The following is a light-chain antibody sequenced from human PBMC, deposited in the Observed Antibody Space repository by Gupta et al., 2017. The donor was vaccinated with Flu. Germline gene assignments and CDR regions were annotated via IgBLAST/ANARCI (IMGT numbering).Light chain of an antibody. CDR1: QDISKY. Sequence: SSLSASVGDRVTITCQASQDISKYLSWYQQKPGKAPKLLIYDASKLATGVPSRFSGSGSGTDFTFTINSLQAEDFATYYCQQYDNVPPITFGQGTRLEIK. J-gene: IGKJ5*01. CDR2: DAS. CDR3: QQYDNVPPIT. V-gene: IGKV1-33*01.